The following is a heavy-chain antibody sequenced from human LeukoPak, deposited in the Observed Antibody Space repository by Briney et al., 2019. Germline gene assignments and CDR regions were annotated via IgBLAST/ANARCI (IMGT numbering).Heavy chain of an antibody. CDR3: AKDRNGSGTYFY. J-gene: IGHJ4*02. CDR1: GGPINNHY. V-gene: IGHV4-59*11. CDR2: IYYSGYT. Sequence: SETLSLTCTVSGGPINNHYWSWVRHPLGKGLKWIGYIYYSGYTNYNSSLKSRVTLSLDTSKNQFSLKLTSVTAADTAVYYCAKDRNGSGTYFYWGQGTLVTVSS. D-gene: IGHD3-10*01.